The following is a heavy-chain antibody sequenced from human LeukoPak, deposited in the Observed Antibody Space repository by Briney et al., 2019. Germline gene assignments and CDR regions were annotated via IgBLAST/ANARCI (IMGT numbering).Heavy chain of an antibody. CDR2: IYYSGST. CDR1: GGSISSSTYF. Sequence: SETLSLTCTVSGGSISSSTYFWGWIRQPPGKGLEWIGTIYYSGSTYYNPSLKSRVTISVDSSKNQFSLRLSSVTAADTAVYYCARAAWVGAKGLVDIWGQGTMVTVSS. CDR3: ARAAWVGAKGLVDI. V-gene: IGHV4-39*07. J-gene: IGHJ3*02. D-gene: IGHD1-26*01.